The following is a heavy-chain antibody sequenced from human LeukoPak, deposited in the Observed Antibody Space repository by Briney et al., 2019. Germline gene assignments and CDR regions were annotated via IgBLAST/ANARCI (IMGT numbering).Heavy chain of an antibody. CDR2: IYYSGST. CDR3: ASGAYSYYYMDV. Sequence: PSETLSLTCTVSGGSISSSSYYWGWIRQPPGKGLEWIGSIYYSGSTNYNPSLKSRVTISVDTSKNQFSLKLSSVIAADTAVYYCASGAYSYYYMDVWGKGTTVTISS. CDR1: GGSISSSSYY. J-gene: IGHJ6*03. D-gene: IGHD4-11*01. V-gene: IGHV4-39*07.